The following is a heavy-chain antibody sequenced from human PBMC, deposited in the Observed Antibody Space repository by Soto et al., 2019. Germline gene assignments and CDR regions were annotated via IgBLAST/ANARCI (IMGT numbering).Heavy chain of an antibody. J-gene: IGHJ5*02. V-gene: IGHV1-18*01. D-gene: IGHD1-26*01. CDR1: GYTFSNYG. CDR2: ITPYNGNT. CDR3: ATTLPPSGSSFFSWFDP. Sequence: ASVKVSCKASGYTFSNYGISWVRQAPGQGLEWMGWITPYNGNTHYIEKLQGRVTMTTDTSTSSVFMELRSLRSDDTAVYFCATTLPPSGSSFFSWFDPWGQGTLVTVSS.